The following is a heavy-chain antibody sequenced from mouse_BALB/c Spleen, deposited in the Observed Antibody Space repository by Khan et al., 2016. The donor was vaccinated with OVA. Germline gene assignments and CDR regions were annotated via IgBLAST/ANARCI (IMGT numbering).Heavy chain of an antibody. V-gene: IGHV9-1*02. D-gene: IGHD2-10*02. CDR1: GYTFTNYG. Sequence: QVQLVQSGPELKKPGETVKLSCKASGYTFTNYGMNWVKQAPGKALKWMGWINTYTGEPTYADDFKGRFAFSLETSASTAYLQINNLKNEDMATYCSATGPSSSGSWFAYGGPAAPVMVSA. CDR2: INTYTGEP. CDR3: ATGPSSSGSWFAY. J-gene: IGHJ3*01.